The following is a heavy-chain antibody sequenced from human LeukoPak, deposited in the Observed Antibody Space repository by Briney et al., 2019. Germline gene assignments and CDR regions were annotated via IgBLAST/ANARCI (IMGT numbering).Heavy chain of an antibody. J-gene: IGHJ3*02. CDR1: GGTFSSYA. CDR3: ATAGGDYVVWSDFDI. Sequence: GASVKVSCKASGGTFSSYAIRWVRQAPGQGLEWMGRIIPILGIANYAQKFQGRVTITADKSTSTAYMELSSLRSEDTAVYYCATAGGDYVVWSDFDIWGQGTMVTVSS. V-gene: IGHV1-69*04. CDR2: IIPILGIA. D-gene: IGHD4-17*01.